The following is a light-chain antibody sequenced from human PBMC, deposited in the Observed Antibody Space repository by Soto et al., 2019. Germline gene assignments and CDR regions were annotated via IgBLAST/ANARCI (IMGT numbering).Light chain of an antibody. Sequence: EIVLTQSAGTLSLSPGERATLSCRAGQTVRGNYLAWFQQRPGQAPRLLIYAASTRAAGVPDRFSGSGSGTDFSLTINRLEPEDFAVYYCHHYGPAPWTFGQGTKVEIK. CDR3: HHYGPAPWT. CDR1: QTVRGNY. J-gene: IGKJ1*01. V-gene: IGKV3-20*01. CDR2: AAS.